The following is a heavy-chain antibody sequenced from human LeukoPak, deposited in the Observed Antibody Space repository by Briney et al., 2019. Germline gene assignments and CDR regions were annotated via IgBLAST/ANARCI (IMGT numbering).Heavy chain of an antibody. V-gene: IGHV3-23*01. CDR1: GFTFNIFA. J-gene: IGHJ3*02. CDR2: VGGIDSNT. D-gene: IGHD3-3*01. Sequence: GGSLRLSCAASGFTFNIFAMSWVRQVPGKGPEWVSIVGGIDSNTYYADSVKGRFTISRDNSKNTLYLQMDSLRVEDTALYYCARRVVRSAFDIWGLGTMVTVSS. CDR3: ARRVVRSAFDI.